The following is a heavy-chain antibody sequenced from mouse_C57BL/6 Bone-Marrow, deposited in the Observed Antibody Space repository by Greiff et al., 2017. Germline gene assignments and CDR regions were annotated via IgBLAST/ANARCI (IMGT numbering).Heavy chain of an antibody. V-gene: IGHV1-85*01. Sequence: QVQLQQPGPELVKPGASVKLSCKASGYTFTSYEINWVKQRPGQGLEWIGWIYPRDGSTKYNEKFKGKATLTVDTSSSTAYMELHSLTSEDSAVYFCAGLEFSGSSGDWYFDVWGTGTTVTVSS. J-gene: IGHJ1*03. CDR3: AGLEFSGSSGDWYFDV. CDR2: IYPRDGST. D-gene: IGHD1-1*01. CDR1: GYTFTSYE.